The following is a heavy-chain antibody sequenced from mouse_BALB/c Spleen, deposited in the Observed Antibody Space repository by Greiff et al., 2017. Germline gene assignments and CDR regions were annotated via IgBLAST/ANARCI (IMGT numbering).Heavy chain of an antibody. CDR1: GFTFSSFG. CDR3: ARRDGNYYFDY. J-gene: IGHJ2*01. Sequence: EVKLMESGGCLVQPGGSRKLSCAASGFTFSSFGMHWVRQAPEKGLEWVAYISSGSSTIYYADTVKGRFTISRDNPKNTLFLQMTSLRSEDTAMYYCARRDGNYYFDYWGQGTTLTVSS. CDR2: ISSGSSTI. V-gene: IGHV5-17*02. D-gene: IGHD2-1*01.